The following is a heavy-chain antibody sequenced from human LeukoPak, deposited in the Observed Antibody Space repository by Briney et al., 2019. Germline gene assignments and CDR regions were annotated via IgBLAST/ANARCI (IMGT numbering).Heavy chain of an antibody. V-gene: IGHV4-59*08. CDR2: IYYSGST. CDR3: ARHDTIFGVGPDAFDI. Sequence: SETLSLTCTVSGGSISSYYWSWIRQPPGKGLEWIGYIYYSGSTNYNPSLKSRVTISVDTSKNQFSLKLSSVTAADTAVYYCARHDTIFGVGPDAFDIWGQGTMVTVSS. J-gene: IGHJ3*02. CDR1: GGSISSYY. D-gene: IGHD3-3*01.